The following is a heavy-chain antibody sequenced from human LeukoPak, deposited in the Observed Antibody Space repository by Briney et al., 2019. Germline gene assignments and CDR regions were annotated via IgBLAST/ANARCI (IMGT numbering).Heavy chain of an antibody. CDR1: GYTFTSYG. J-gene: IGHJ4*02. D-gene: IGHD3-22*01. CDR3: ARDLTHRRNYDSSGYQIAPAF. V-gene: IGHV1-18*01. Sequence: GASVKVSCKASGYTFTSYGISWVRQAPGQGLEWMGWISGYNGYTKYVQKFQGRVTMTTDTSTSTAYMELRSLTSDDTAVYYCARDLTHRRNYDSSGYQIAPAFWGQGTLVTVSS. CDR2: ISGYNGYT.